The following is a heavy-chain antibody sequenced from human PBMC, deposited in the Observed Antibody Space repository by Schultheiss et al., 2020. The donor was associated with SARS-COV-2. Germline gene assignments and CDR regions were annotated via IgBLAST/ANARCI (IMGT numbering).Heavy chain of an antibody. D-gene: IGHD3-3*01. Sequence: SETLSLTCTVSGVSISSYCWNWIRRPPGKGLEWIGYIDYSGRIFYNPSLKSRLTISVDTSKNQFSLKLSSVTAADTAMYYCARTWERFTIFGDWGQGMLVTVSS. CDR3: ARTWERFTIFGD. CDR2: IDYSGRI. J-gene: IGHJ4*01. CDR1: GVSISSYC. V-gene: IGHV4-59*01.